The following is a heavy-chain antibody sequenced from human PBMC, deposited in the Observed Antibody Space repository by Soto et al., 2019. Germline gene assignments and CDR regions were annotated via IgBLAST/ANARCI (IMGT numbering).Heavy chain of an antibody. D-gene: IGHD4-17*01. CDR2: IIPILGIA. Sequence: ASVKDSCKASGGTFSSYTISWVRQAPGQGLEWMGRIIPILGIANYAQKFQGRVTITADKSTSTAYMELSSLRSEDTAVYYCARDKGLGRNTVTNYYFDYWGQGTLVTVSS. CDR3: ARDKGLGRNTVTNYYFDY. J-gene: IGHJ4*02. CDR1: GGTFSSYT. V-gene: IGHV1-69*04.